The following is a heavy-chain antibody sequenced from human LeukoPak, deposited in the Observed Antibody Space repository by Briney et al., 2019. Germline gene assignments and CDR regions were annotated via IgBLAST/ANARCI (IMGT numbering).Heavy chain of an antibody. CDR2: ISAYNGNT. J-gene: IGHJ4*02. Sequence: ASVKVSCKASGYTFTSYGISWVRQAPGQGLEWMGWISAYNGNTNYAQKLQGRVTMTTDTSTSTAYMELRSLRSDDTAVYYCARDSYYYGSGSRALDYWGQGTLVPVSS. CDR1: GYTFTSYG. CDR3: ARDSYYYGSGSRALDY. V-gene: IGHV1-18*01. D-gene: IGHD3-10*01.